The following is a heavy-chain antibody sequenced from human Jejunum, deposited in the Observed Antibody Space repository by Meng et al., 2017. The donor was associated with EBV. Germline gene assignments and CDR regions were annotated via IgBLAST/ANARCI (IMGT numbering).Heavy chain of an antibody. V-gene: IGHV3-23*01. J-gene: IGHJ4*02. CDR1: GFPFSSSA. CDR3: AKLLKY. Sequence: EVQLLVCGGGLGQPGGSLRLSGAASGFPFSSSAMSWVRQAPGKGLEWVSVISGSAGSTYYADSVKGRFTISRDTSNNTLYLQMNSLRAEDTAIYYCAKLLKYWGQGTLVTVSS. CDR2: ISGSAGST.